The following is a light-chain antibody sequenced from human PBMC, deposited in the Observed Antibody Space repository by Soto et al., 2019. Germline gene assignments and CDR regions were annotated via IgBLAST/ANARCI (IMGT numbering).Light chain of an antibody. V-gene: IGKV3-20*01. CDR3: QQYGRT. Sequence: EIVLTQSPGTLSLSPGERATLSCRASQSVNSSHLVWYQQKPGQAPRVLIYGTSIRVTGIPDRISGSGSGTEFTLTISRLEPEDFAVYYCQQYGRTFGQGPKVDIK. CDR2: GTS. J-gene: IGKJ1*01. CDR1: QSVNSSH.